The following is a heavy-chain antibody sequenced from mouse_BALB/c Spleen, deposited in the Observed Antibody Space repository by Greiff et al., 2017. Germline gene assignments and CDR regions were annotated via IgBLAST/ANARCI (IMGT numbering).Heavy chain of an antibody. D-gene: IGHD2-3*01. Sequence: VQLQQSGTVLARPGASVKMSCKASGYTFTSYWMHWVKQRPGQGLEWIGAIDTSDSYTSYNQKFKGKATLTVDESSSTAYMQLSSLTSEDSAVYYCARYDGTSYFDVWGAGTTVTVSS. J-gene: IGHJ1*01. CDR2: IDTSDSYT. V-gene: IGHV1-69*02. CDR1: GYTFTSYW. CDR3: ARYDGTSYFDV.